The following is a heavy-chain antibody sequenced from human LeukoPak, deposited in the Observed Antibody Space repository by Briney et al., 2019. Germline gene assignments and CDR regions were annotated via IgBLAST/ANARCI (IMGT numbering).Heavy chain of an antibody. J-gene: IGHJ4*02. Sequence: PGGSLRLSCAASGFTVSSNYMTWVRQAPGKGLEWVSVIYSGGSIYYADSVKGRFTISRDNSKNTLYLQKNSLRAEDNLVYSSGRSSIVTGYCSSTICPYYFDSWGQGTLVTVSS. CDR3: GRSSIVTGYCSSTICPYYFDS. V-gene: IGHV3-66*01. CDR2: IYSGGSI. D-gene: IGHD2-2*01. CDR1: GFTVSSNY.